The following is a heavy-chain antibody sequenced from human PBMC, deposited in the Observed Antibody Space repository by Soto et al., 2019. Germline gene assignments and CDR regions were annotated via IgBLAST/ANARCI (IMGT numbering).Heavy chain of an antibody. D-gene: IGHD6-25*01. J-gene: IGHJ4*02. CDR3: ARIGGYHGPLDY. CDR1: GVSVSIYF. V-gene: IGHV4-59*02. CDR2: TYHRGST. Sequence: KTSETLSLSCAVSGVSVSIYFWSWVRQAPGRGLEWIGYTYHRGSTNYSPSLKSRVAISLDTPENQFSLKVNSVTAADTAVYYCARIGGYHGPLDYWGQGTPVTVSS.